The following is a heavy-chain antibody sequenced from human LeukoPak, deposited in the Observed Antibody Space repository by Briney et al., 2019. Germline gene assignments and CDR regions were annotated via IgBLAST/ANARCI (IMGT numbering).Heavy chain of an antibody. V-gene: IGHV3-7*01. J-gene: IGHJ4*02. CDR3: ARDRHDYVWGSYSDY. CDR1: GFTFRDYW. CDR2: IKEEGGEK. D-gene: IGHD3-16*01. Sequence: PGGSLRLSCAASGFTFRDYWMSWVRQAPGKGLEWVANIKEEGGEKYYVDSVKGRLTISRDNAMNSLYLQMNSLRAEDTAVYYCARDRHDYVWGSYSDYWGQGTLVTVSS.